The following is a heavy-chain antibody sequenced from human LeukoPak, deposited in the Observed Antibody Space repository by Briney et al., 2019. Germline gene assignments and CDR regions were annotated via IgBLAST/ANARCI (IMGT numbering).Heavy chain of an antibody. V-gene: IGHV3-9*01. CDR3: AKDTGRPTDAITMEDNAFDI. J-gene: IGHJ3*02. Sequence: GGSLRLSCAASGFTFDDHGMHWVRQAPGKGLEWVSGISWSSGIIGYADSVKGRFTNSRDNAKNSLYLQMDSLRAEDTALYYCAKDTGRPTDAITMEDNAFDIWGQGTMVTVSS. D-gene: IGHD3-3*01. CDR1: GFTFDDHG. CDR2: ISWSSGII.